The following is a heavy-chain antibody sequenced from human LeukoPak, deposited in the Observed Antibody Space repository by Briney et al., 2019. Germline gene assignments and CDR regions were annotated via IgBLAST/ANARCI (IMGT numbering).Heavy chain of an antibody. Sequence: GGSLRLSCAASGFNFSNYAMHWVRQAPGKGLEWVAVISYDGSSKYYADSVKGRFTISRDNSKNKQYLQMNSLRREDTAVYYCARGSEDYDSSGYYYDLGDFWGQGTLVTVSS. CDR1: GFNFSNYA. J-gene: IGHJ4*02. D-gene: IGHD3-22*01. CDR2: ISYDGSSK. CDR3: ARGSEDYDSSGYYYDLGDF. V-gene: IGHV3-30*04.